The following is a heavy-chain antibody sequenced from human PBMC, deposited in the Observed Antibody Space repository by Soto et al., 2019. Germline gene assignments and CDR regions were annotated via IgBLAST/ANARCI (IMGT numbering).Heavy chain of an antibody. V-gene: IGHV4-31*03. Sequence: QVQLQESGPGLVKPSQTLSLTCTVSGGSISSGGYYWSWIRQHPGKGLEWIGYIYYSGSTYYNPSLKSRVTISVDTSKNQFSLKLSSVTAADTAVYYCARKATVNWSYYYYGMDVWGQGTTVTVSS. D-gene: IGHD4-4*01. CDR2: IYYSGST. J-gene: IGHJ6*02. CDR1: GGSISSGGYY. CDR3: ARKATVNWSYYYYGMDV.